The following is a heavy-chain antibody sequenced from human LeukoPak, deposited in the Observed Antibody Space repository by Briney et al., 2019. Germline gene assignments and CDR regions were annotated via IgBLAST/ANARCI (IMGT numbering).Heavy chain of an antibody. D-gene: IGHD4/OR15-4a*01. V-gene: IGHV3-30*18. CDR1: GFTFSSYG. Sequence: PGRSLRLSCAASGFTFSSYGMHWVRQAPGKGLEWVAVISYDGSNKYYADSVKGRFTISRDNSKNTLYLQMNSLRVEDTAVYYCAKDGARNSRSYYFDYWGQGTLVTVSS. J-gene: IGHJ4*02. CDR2: ISYDGSNK. CDR3: AKDGARNSRSYYFDY.